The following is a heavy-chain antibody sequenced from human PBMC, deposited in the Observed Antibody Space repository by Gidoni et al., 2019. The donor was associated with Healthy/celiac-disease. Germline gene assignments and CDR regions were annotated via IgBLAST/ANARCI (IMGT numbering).Heavy chain of an antibody. D-gene: IGHD6-6*01. CDR3: AKDRSSSGFDY. CDR1: GFTFSSYG. Sequence: QVQLVESGGGVVQPGRSLRLSCAASGFTFSSYGRHWVRQAPGKGLEWVAVISYDGSNKYYADSVKGRFTISRDNSKNTLYLQMNSLRAEDTAVYYCAKDRSSSGFDYWGQGTLVTVSS. V-gene: IGHV3-30*18. J-gene: IGHJ4*02. CDR2: ISYDGSNK.